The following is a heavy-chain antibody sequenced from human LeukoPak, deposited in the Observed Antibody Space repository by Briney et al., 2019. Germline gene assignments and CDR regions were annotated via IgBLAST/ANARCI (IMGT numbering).Heavy chain of an antibody. J-gene: IGHJ4*02. CDR2: IYHSGST. Sequence: SGTLSLTCAVSGGSISSSNWWSWVRQPPGKGLEWIGEIYHSGSTNYNPSLKSRVTTSVDKSKNQFSLKLSSVTAADTAVYYCARALGYDWNDPRFYFDYWGQGTLVTVSS. CDR1: GGSISSSNW. D-gene: IGHD1-20*01. CDR3: ARALGYDWNDPRFYFDY. V-gene: IGHV4-4*02.